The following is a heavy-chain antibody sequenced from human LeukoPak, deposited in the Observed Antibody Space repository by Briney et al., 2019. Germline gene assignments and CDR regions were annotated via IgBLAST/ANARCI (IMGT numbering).Heavy chain of an antibody. CDR3: ARDGGIAARPGYFQH. CDR2: INPNSGGT. CDR1: GYTFTGYY. V-gene: IGHV1-2*06. D-gene: IGHD6-6*01. J-gene: IGHJ1*01. Sequence: GASVKVFCKASGYTFTGYYMHWVRQAPGQGLEWIGRINPNSGGTNYAQKFQGRVTMTRDTSISTAYMELSRLRSDDTAVYYRARDGGIAARPGYFQHWGQGTLVTVSS.